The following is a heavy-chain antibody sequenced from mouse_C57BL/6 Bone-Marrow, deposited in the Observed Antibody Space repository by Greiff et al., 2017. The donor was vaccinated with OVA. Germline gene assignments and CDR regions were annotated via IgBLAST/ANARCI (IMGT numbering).Heavy chain of an antibody. Sequence: QVQLQQSGPGLVKPSQSLFLTCSITGFPITSGYYWIWIRQSPGKPLEWMGYITHSGETFYNPSLQSPISITRETSKNQFFLQLNSVTTEDTAMYYCAGNRPSYYDYDWFAYWGQGTLVTVSA. J-gene: IGHJ3*01. V-gene: IGHV12-3*01. CDR3: AGNRPSYYDYDWFAY. CDR2: ITHSGET. D-gene: IGHD2-4*01. CDR1: GFPITSGYY.